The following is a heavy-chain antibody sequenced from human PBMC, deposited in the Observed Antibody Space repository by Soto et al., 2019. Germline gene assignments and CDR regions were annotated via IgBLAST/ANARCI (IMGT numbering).Heavy chain of an antibody. V-gene: IGHV1-18*01. D-gene: IGHD6-19*01. CDR3: ARGAWITLYSSGCCWFDP. J-gene: IGHJ5*02. Sequence: QVQLVQSGAEVKKPGASVKVSCKASGYTFTSYGISWVRQAPGQGREWMGWSSAYNGNTNYAQKLQGRVTMTTDTSTSTAYMEPRSLRSDDPAVYYCARGAWITLYSSGCCWFDPWGQGTLVTVSS. CDR1: GYTFTSYG. CDR2: SSAYNGNT.